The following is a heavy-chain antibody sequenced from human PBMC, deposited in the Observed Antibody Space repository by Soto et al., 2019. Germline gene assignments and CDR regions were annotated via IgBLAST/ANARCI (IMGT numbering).Heavy chain of an antibody. D-gene: IGHD3-16*02. V-gene: IGHV3-30*18. CDR3: AKAINDYIWGSYRYLIDY. Sequence: QVQLVESGGGVVQPGRSLRLSCAASGFTFSSYGMHWVRQAPGKGLEGVAVISYDGSNKYYADSVKGRFTISRDNSKNTLYLQMNSLRAEDTAVYYCAKAINDYIWGSYRYLIDYWGQGTLVTVSS. CDR1: GFTFSSYG. CDR2: ISYDGSNK. J-gene: IGHJ4*02.